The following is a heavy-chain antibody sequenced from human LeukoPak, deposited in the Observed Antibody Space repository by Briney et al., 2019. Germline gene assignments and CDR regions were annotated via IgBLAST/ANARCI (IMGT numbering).Heavy chain of an antibody. CDR3: AKTNYDILTGYYEGGSYHYYYMDV. CDR1: GYTFTGYF. V-gene: IGHV1-2*02. CDR2: INPDSGDT. J-gene: IGHJ6*03. Sequence: ASVKVSCKTSGYTFTGYFIHWVRQAPGQRREWMGWINPDSGDTDYAQKFQARVTMTSDRSISTAYMKLSRLRSDDTAVYYCAKTNYDILTGYYEGGSYHYYYMDVWGKGTTVTVSS. D-gene: IGHD3-9*01.